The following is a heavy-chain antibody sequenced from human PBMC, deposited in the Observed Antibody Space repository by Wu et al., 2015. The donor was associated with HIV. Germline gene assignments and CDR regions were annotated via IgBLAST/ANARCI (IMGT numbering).Heavy chain of an antibody. D-gene: IGHD3-22*01. CDR2: INPNSGGT. V-gene: IGHV1-2*02. CDR3: ARGMRSGYACFDI. Sequence: QVQLVQSGAEVKKPGASVKVSCKASGYTFTGYYIHWVRQAPGQGLEWMGWINPNSGGTNSAQKFQGRVTLTRDTSISTAYMELSRLRSDDTAVYYCARGMRSGYACFDIWGQGTMVTVSS. J-gene: IGHJ3*02. CDR1: GYTFTGYY.